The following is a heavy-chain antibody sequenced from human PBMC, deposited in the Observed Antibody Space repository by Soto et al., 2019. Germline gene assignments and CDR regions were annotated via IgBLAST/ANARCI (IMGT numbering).Heavy chain of an antibody. J-gene: IGHJ5*02. CDR1: GGRVRNECKY. Sequence: LTITLDGGRVRNECKYRCWIRQPPGKGLEWIGYISHSGRTNYDPSLKSRLTVSVDTSQNQFSLQLNSVTAADTAVYYCRSRHSFGSWGQG. D-gene: IGHD2-15*01. CDR3: RSRHSFGS. CDR2: ISHSGRT. V-gene: IGHV4-61*01.